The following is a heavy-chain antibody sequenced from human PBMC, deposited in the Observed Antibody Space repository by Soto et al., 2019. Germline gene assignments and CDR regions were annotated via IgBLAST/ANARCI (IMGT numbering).Heavy chain of an antibody. CDR3: VSGYCSGATCFY. Sequence: EVPLVESGGGLVQPGGSLRLSCAASGFTFSSSSMHWVRQAPGKGLVWVSHISTDGSTTSYANSVRGRFTISRDNAENTLYLQMNSLRAEDTAVYYCVSGYCSGATCFYWGQGTLVTVSS. J-gene: IGHJ4*02. CDR1: GFTFSSSS. CDR2: ISTDGSTT. V-gene: IGHV3-74*01. D-gene: IGHD2-15*01.